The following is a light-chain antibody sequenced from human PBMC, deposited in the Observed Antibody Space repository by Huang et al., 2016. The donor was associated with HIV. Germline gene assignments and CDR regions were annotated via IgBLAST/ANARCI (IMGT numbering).Light chain of an antibody. J-gene: IGKJ4*01. V-gene: IGKV1-39*01. CDR2: TAS. CDR3: QQSYKTPLT. CDR1: QNITNY. Sequence: DIQMTQSPPSLSASVGDRVTITFRASQNITNYLNWYQQKPGKAPNLLIYTASSLQSGVPSRFSGSGSGTDFALTINSLQPEDYTTYYCQQSYKTPLTFGGGTKVEIK.